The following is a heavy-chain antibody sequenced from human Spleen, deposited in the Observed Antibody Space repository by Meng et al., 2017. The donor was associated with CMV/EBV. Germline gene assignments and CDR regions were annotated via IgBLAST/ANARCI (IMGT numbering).Heavy chain of an antibody. CDR2: IYSGGSST. J-gene: IGHJ4*02. CDR3: AKDRAGSLYYFDY. V-gene: IGHV3-23*03. Sequence: AASGFTFSSYAMSWVRQAPGKGLEWVSVIYSGGSSTYYADSVKGRFTISRDNSKNTLYLQMNSLRAEDTAVYYRAKDRAGSLYYFDYWGQGTLVTVSS. D-gene: IGHD1-26*01. CDR1: GFTFSSYA.